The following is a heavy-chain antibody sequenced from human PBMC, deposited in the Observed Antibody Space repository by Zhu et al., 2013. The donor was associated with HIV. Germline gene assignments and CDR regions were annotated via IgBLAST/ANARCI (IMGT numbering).Heavy chain of an antibody. CDR2: MNPNSGNT. V-gene: IGHV1-8*01. CDR1: GYTFIDYD. J-gene: IGHJ6*03. D-gene: IGHD2-15*01. CDR3: ARGTSDIVTYFYIDV. Sequence: QVQLVQSGAEVKKPGASVKVSCKAAGYTFIDYDIYWVRQTTGQGLESMGWMNPNSGNTGYEQNFQGRVTMTRNTSISTAYLELRNLNFEDTAIYYCARGTSDIVTYFYIDVWGKGTTVTVSS.